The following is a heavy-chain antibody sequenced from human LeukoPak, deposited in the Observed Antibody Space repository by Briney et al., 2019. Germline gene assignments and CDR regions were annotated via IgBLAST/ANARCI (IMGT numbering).Heavy chain of an antibody. CDR1: GFTFSSYS. J-gene: IGHJ4*02. CDR3: ARDPPFIIGTTFLDY. D-gene: IGHD1-20*01. CDR2: ISTSSTYI. Sequence: GGSLSPSCAASGFTFSSYSMNWVRQAPGKGLEWVSSISTSSTYIYYADSVKGRFTISRDNAKNSLYLQMNSLRAEDTAVYYCARDPPFIIGTTFLDYWGQGTLVTVSS. V-gene: IGHV3-21*01.